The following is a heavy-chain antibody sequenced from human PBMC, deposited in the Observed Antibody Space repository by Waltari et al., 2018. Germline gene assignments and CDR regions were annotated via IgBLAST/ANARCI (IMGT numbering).Heavy chain of an antibody. CDR3: ARDLGSRGPRGMDV. CDR1: GFTFSSYR. D-gene: IGHD2-2*01. CDR2: STSSSTYT. Sequence: EVQLVESGGGLVKPGGSLRLSCAASGFTFSSYRMNWVRQAPGKGLEWVSSSTSSSTYTYYADSVKGRFTISRDNARNSLFVEMKSLRAEDTAVYYCARDLGSRGPRGMDVWGQGTTVIVS. V-gene: IGHV3-21*01. J-gene: IGHJ6*02.